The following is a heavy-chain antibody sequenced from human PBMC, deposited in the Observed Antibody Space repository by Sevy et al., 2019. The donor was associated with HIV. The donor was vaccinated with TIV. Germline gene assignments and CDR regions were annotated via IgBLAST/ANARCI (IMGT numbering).Heavy chain of an antibody. J-gene: IGHJ3*02. CDR2: ISYDGSNK. Sequence: GGSLRLSCAASGFTFSSYAMHWVRQAPGKGLEWVAVISYDGSNKYYADSVKGRFTISRDNSKNTRYLQMNSLRAEDTAVYYCAREGVGATTDAFDIWGQGTMVTVSS. CDR1: GFTFSSYA. CDR3: AREGVGATTDAFDI. D-gene: IGHD1-26*01. V-gene: IGHV3-30-3*01.